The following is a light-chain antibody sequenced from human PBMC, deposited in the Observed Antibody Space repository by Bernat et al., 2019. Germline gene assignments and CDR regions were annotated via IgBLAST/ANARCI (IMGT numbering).Light chain of an antibody. J-gene: IGKJ2*01. V-gene: IGKV3-20*01. CDR2: GAS. Sequence: EIVLTQSPGTLSLSPGETATLSCRASQSVSSSYLAWYQQKPGQAPRLLMYGASSRATGIPDRFSGSGSGTDFTLTISRLEPEDFAVYYCKLYGNSPPAYTFGQGTKLEIQ. CDR1: QSVSSSY. CDR3: KLYGNSPPAYT.